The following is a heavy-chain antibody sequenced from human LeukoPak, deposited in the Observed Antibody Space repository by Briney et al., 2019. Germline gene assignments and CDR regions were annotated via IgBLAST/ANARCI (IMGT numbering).Heavy chain of an antibody. Sequence: LPGGSLRLSCAASGFTFSSYAMSWIRQAPGKGLEWVSAISGSGGSTYYADSVKGRFTISRDNSKNTLYLQMNSLRAEDTAVYYCAKDWGPVSSPGWFDPWGQGTLVTVSS. D-gene: IGHD3-16*01. CDR1: GFTFSSYA. CDR2: ISGSGGST. J-gene: IGHJ5*02. CDR3: AKDWGPVSSPGWFDP. V-gene: IGHV3-23*01.